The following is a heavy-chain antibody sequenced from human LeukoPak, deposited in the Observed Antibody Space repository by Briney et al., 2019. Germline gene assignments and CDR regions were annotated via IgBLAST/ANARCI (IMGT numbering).Heavy chain of an antibody. J-gene: IGHJ4*02. Sequence: TGGSLRLSCAASGFPVSSNYMNWVRQAPGKGLEWVSIIYSGDNTYYADSVKGRFTISRDNSKNTSYLKMNSLRAEDTAVYYCGRGGLGGGYFDDWGQGTLVTVSS. CDR3: GRGGLGGGYFDD. D-gene: IGHD3-16*01. V-gene: IGHV3-66*02. CDR1: GFPVSSNY. CDR2: IYSGDNT.